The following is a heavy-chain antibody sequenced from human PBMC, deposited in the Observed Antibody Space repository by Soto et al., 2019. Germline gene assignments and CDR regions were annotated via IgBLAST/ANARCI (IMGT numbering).Heavy chain of an antibody. V-gene: IGHV3-53*01. D-gene: IGHD2-21*01. CDR1: GFTVSSNY. CDR3: ARGILASVPYYFDY. J-gene: IGHJ4*02. Sequence: GGSLRLSCAASGFTVSSNYMSWVRQAPGKGLEWVSYISSSGSIYYADSVKGRFTISRDNAKYTLYLQMNSLRDEDTAVYYCARGILASVPYYFDYWGQGALVTVSS. CDR2: ISSSGSI.